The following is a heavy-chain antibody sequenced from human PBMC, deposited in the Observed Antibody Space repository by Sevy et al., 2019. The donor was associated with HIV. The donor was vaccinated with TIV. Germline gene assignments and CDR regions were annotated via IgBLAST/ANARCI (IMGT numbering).Heavy chain of an antibody. D-gene: IGHD1-26*01. CDR2: IKSKTDGGTT. CDR3: TRQIWQYSGSYGSDTYYYRMDV. J-gene: IGHJ6*02. CDR1: GFTFSNAW. Sequence: GGSLRLSCAASGFTFSNAWMSWVRQAPGKGLEWVGGIKSKTDGGTTDYAAPVKGRFTISRDDSNNTLYLQMNSLKTEDTAVYYCTRQIWQYSGSYGSDTYYYRMDVWGQGTTVTVSS. V-gene: IGHV3-15*01.